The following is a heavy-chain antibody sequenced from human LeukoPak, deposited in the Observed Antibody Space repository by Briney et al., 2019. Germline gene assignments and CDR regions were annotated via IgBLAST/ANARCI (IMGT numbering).Heavy chain of an antibody. CDR3: AKSSPDADYFDY. J-gene: IGHJ4*02. Sequence: SETLSLTCTVSGGSISRSSYHWGWIRQPPGKGLEWIGTISYSGSTYYNPSLKNRVTISVDTSKNQFSLKLSSVTAADTAVYYCAKSSPDADYFDYWGQGTLVTVSS. V-gene: IGHV4-39*01. CDR1: GGSISRSSYH. CDR2: ISYSGST. D-gene: IGHD1-14*01.